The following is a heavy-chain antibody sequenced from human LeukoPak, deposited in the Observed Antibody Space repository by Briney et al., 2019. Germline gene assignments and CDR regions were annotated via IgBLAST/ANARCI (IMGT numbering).Heavy chain of an antibody. J-gene: IGHJ5*02. D-gene: IGHD3-10*01. CDR2: IYHSGST. Sequence: SETLSLTCTVSGGSINYFYWSWIRQPPGKGLEWIGYIYHSGSTNYNPSLRSRVTISVDTSKNQFSLKLNSVTAADTAVYYCARHYGPWGQGTLVTVSS. V-gene: IGHV4-59*08. CDR3: ARHYGP. CDR1: GGSINYFY.